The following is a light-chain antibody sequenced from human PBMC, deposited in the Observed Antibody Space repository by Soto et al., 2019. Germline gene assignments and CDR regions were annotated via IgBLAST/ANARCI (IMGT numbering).Light chain of an antibody. CDR3: FQALQAPPT. J-gene: IGKJ5*01. V-gene: IGKV2-28*01. CDR2: LGS. CDR1: QILLSGNGNHY. Sequence: DIVMTQSQVALPVTPGEPASISCRASQILLSGNGNHYLNWYLQKPVQPPQLLIYLGSTRASGVPDRFSGSGSGADFTLKISRVEAEDVGIYYCFQALQAPPTFGQGTRLEI.